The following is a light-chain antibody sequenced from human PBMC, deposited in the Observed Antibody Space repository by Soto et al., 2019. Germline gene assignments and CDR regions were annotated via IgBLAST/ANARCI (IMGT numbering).Light chain of an antibody. CDR1: SSSIGSNT. CDR2: SNN. CDR3: AAWDDSMNGHV. V-gene: IGLV1-44*01. J-gene: IGLJ1*01. Sequence: QSVLTQPPSASGTHGQMVTISCSGSSSSIGSNTVNWYQQLPGTAPKLLIYSNNQRPSGVPDRCSGSKSGTSASLAISGLQSEDEADYYCAAWDDSMNGHVFGTGTKVTVL.